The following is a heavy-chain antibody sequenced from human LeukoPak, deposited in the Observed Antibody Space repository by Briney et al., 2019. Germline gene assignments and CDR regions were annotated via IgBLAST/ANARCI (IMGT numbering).Heavy chain of an antibody. Sequence: PGRSLRLSCAASGFTFSSYSMHWVRQAPGRGLQWVAVISHNGGNKYYANFVKGRFTISRDNSKNTLFLQMNSLRPEDTAVYYCAKSPGEAFSSGWSSPFDRWGQGTLLTVSS. CDR2: ISHNGGNK. CDR3: AKSPGEAFSSGWSSPFDR. J-gene: IGHJ4*02. D-gene: IGHD6-19*01. V-gene: IGHV3-30*18. CDR1: GFTFSSYS.